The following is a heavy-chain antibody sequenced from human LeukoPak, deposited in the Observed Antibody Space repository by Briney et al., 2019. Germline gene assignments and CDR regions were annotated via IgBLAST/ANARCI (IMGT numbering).Heavy chain of an antibody. CDR3: ARESGFYASASRF. V-gene: IGHV1-8*01. J-gene: IGHJ4*02. CDR2: MNPNSGNK. Sequence: PGASVKLSCKASGYTFTGYGINWVRQAAGQGLEWVGWMNPNSGNKAYAEKLQGRVTMTRGNAKNSAYMEMSSLRSDDTAVYYGARESGFYASASRFWGQGTLVIVSS. CDR1: GYTFTGYG. D-gene: IGHD3-10*01.